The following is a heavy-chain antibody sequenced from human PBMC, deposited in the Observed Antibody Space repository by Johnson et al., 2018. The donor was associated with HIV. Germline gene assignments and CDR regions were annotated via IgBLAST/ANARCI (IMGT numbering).Heavy chain of an antibody. Sequence: QVQLVESGGGVVQPGGSLRLSCAASGFTFSSYAMHWVRQAPGKGLEWVAVISYDGSNKYYADSVKGRFTISRDNSKNTLYLQMNRLRAEDTAVYYCVRDGPWAAEPAGFGAFDIWGQGTMVTVSS. J-gene: IGHJ3*02. CDR1: GFTFSSYA. V-gene: IGHV3-30*14. D-gene: IGHD6-13*01. CDR3: VRDGPWAAEPAGFGAFDI. CDR2: ISYDGSNK.